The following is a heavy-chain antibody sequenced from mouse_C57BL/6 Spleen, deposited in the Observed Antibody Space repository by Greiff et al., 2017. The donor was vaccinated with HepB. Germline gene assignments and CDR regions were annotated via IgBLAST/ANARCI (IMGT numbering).Heavy chain of an antibody. CDR2: IYPGDGDT. D-gene: IGHD1-1*01. CDR3: AEDYYGSSYRFAY. CDR1: GYAFSSSW. J-gene: IGHJ3*01. V-gene: IGHV1-82*01. Sequence: VKLQESGPELVKPGASVKISCKASGYAFSSSWMNWVKQRPGKGLEWIGRIYPGDGDTNYNGKFKGKATLTADKSSSTAYMQLSSLTSEDSAVYFCAEDYYGSSYRFAYWGQGTLVTVSA.